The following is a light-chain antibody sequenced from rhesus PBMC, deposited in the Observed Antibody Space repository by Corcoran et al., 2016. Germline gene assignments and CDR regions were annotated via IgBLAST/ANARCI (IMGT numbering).Light chain of an antibody. CDR1: QGISNW. J-gene: IGKJ1*01. CDR2: RES. V-gene: IGKV1-69*01. CDR3: QQHDNSPGT. Sequence: DIQMTQSPSSLSASVGDRVSITCRASQGISNWLAWYQQTPGKAPKLLIYRESNLETGVPSRFRGSGSGTDFTLTISSLHPEDIATYYCQQHDNSPGTFGQGTKVEIK.